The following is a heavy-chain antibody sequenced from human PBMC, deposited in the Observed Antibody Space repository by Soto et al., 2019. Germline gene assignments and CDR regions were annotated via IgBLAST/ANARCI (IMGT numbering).Heavy chain of an antibody. CDR1: DFDFSSYG. CDR2: SSYDGRET. J-gene: IGHJ4*02. D-gene: IGHD3-10*01. Sequence: GGSLRLSCAASDFDFSSYGIHWVRQAPGKGLEWVAASSYDGRETFYADSAKGRFTVSKEMSKNTAFLQMNALGHEDTAVYFCARDSGWPILNFDNWGQGTPVTVSS. CDR3: ARDSGWPILNFDN. V-gene: IGHV3-30*03.